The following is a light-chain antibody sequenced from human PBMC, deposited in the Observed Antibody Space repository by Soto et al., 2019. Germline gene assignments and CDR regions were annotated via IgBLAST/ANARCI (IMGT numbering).Light chain of an antibody. Sequence: IQMTQSPYSLSAAVGDRVTITCRASQTITNYLNWYQQQSGKAPKLLIYATDTLQSGVPSRFSGSGSGTEFTLTISSLQSEDFAVYYCQQYNNWPRAFGGGTKVDIK. V-gene: IGKV1-16*01. CDR3: QQYNNWPRA. CDR2: ATD. J-gene: IGKJ4*01. CDR1: QTITNY.